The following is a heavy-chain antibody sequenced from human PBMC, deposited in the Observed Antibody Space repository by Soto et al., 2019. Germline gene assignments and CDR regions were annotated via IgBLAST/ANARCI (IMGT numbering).Heavy chain of an antibody. V-gene: IGHV1-24*01. CDR1: GYTLTELS. CDR3: ATRIRGWAAANRLANFDY. CDR2: FDPEDGET. J-gene: IGHJ4*02. Sequence: ASVKVSCKVSGYTLTELSMHWVRQAPGKGLEWMGGFDPEDGETIYAQKFQGRVTMTEDTSTDTAYMELSSLRSEDTAVYYCATRIRGWAAANRLANFDYWGQGTLVTVSS. D-gene: IGHD6-13*01.